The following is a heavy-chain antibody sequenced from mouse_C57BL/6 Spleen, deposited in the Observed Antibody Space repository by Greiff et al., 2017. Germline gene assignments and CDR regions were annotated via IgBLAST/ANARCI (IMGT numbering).Heavy chain of an antibody. V-gene: IGHV1-82*01. CDR2: IYPGDGDT. CDR1: GYAFSSSW. J-gene: IGHJ3*01. CDR3: ATAYYDGSCPFAY. D-gene: IGHD1-1*01. Sequence: QVQLKESGPELVKPGASVKISCKASGYAFSSSWMNWVKQRPGKGLEWIGRIYPGDGDTNYNGKFKGKATLTADKSSSTAYLQLSSLTSEDSAVYFCATAYYDGSCPFAYWGQGTLVTVSA.